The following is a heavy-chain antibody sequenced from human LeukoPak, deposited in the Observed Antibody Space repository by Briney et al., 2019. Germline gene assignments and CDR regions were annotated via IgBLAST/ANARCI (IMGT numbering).Heavy chain of an antibody. Sequence: GGSLRLSCAASGFTFSSYAMSWVRQAPGKGLEWVSSIDASGGSTYSADSVTGRFTISRDNSKNTFYLQMNSLRADDTAVYYCAKGSGSGWYGWFAPWGQGTLVTVSS. D-gene: IGHD6-19*01. J-gene: IGHJ5*02. CDR1: GFTFSSYA. CDR2: IDASGGST. CDR3: AKGSGSGWYGWFAP. V-gene: IGHV3-23*01.